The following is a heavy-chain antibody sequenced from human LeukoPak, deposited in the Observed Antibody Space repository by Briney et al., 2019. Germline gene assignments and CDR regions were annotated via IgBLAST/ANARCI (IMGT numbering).Heavy chain of an antibody. V-gene: IGHV4-31*03. J-gene: IGHJ3*02. CDR1: GGSISSGGYH. CDR2: ISNSGTT. D-gene: IGHD2-21*02. Sequence: SETLSLTCTVSGGSISSGGYHWSWIRQHPGKGLEWIGYISNSGTTSYNPSLKSRVSISVDTSNNQFSLRLSSVTAADTAVYYCARDVVVTSSPDAFDIWGQGTMVTVSS. CDR3: ARDVVVTSSPDAFDI.